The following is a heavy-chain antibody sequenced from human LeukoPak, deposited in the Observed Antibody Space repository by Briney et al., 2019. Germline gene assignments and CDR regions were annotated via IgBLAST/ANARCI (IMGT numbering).Heavy chain of an antibody. CDR2: IKQDGSDK. Sequence: PGGSLRLSCTASGFSLNIYAMNWVRQAPGKGLEWVANIKQDGSDKNYVDSVKGRFTISRDNAKKVLYLQMNSLRAEDTAVYYCARDLPDVLTGYSDNAFDIWGQGTMVTVSS. D-gene: IGHD3-9*01. V-gene: IGHV3-7*03. CDR3: ARDLPDVLTGYSDNAFDI. J-gene: IGHJ3*02. CDR1: GFSLNIYA.